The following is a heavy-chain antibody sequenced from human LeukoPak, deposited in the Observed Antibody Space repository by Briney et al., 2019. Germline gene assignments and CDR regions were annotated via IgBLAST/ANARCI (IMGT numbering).Heavy chain of an antibody. V-gene: IGHV3-21*01. Sequence: GGSLRLSCAASGFTFISYSMNWVRQAPGKGLEWVSSISSSSSYIYYADSVKGRFTISRDNAKNSLYLQMNSLRAEDTAVYYCASGIDDWRFEEPPSFDYWGQGTLVTVSS. D-gene: IGHD3-10*01. CDR1: GFTFISYS. J-gene: IGHJ4*02. CDR3: ASGIDDWRFEEPPSFDY. CDR2: ISSSSSYI.